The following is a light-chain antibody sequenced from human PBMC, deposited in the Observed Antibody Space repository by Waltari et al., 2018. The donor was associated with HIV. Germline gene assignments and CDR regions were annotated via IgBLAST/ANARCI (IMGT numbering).Light chain of an antibody. CDR3: QQCYATPLT. Sequence: DIVMIQSPDSLAVSLGERATINCKSSQSVLSSSDHNNYLVGYQQKPGQPPKLLISWASTRESGVPDLFSGSGSGTDFTLTISSLQAEDVAVYYCQQCYATPLTFGGGTKVEIK. CDR1: QSVLSSSDHNNY. V-gene: IGKV4-1*01. CDR2: WAS. J-gene: IGKJ4*01.